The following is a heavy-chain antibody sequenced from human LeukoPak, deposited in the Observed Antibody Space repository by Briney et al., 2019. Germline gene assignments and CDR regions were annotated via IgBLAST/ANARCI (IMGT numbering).Heavy chain of an antibody. J-gene: IGHJ6*03. CDR2: ISGSGGST. D-gene: IGHD1-1*01. CDR1: GFTFSSYA. CDR3: AKDGTDYYYYMDV. Sequence: GGSLRLSCAASGFTFSSYAMSWVRQAPGKGLEWVSAISGSGGSTYYADSVKGRFTISSDNSKNTLYLQMNSLRAEDTAVYYCAKDGTDYYYYMDVWGKGTTVTVSS. V-gene: IGHV3-23*01.